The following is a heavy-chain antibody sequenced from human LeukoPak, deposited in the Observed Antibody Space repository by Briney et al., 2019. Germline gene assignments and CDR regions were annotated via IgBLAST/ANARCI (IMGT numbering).Heavy chain of an antibody. D-gene: IGHD2-15*01. CDR2: ISSSVSTI. J-gene: IGHJ6*03. Sequence: GGSLRLSCPASGFTFSSYEMNWFRQAPGKGLEWVSYISSSVSTIYYADSVTGRFTISRDNAKNSLYLQMNSLRAEDTAVYYCAREAVVVVAATAYYYYYYYMDVWGKGTTVTVSS. V-gene: IGHV3-48*03. CDR3: AREAVVVVAATAYYYYYYYMDV. CDR1: GFTFSSYE.